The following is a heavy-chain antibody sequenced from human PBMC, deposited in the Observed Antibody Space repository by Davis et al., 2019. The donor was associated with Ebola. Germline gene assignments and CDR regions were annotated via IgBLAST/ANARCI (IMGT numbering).Heavy chain of an antibody. D-gene: IGHD5-24*01. CDR3: ARGDGYNYFGY. Sequence: GESLKISCAASGFTFSSYWMSWVRQAPGKGLEWVANIKQDGSEKYYADSVKGRVTISRDNFKNTVDLQLNSLRAEDTAVYYCARGDGYNYFGYWGQGTLVTVSS. CDR1: GFTFSSYW. V-gene: IGHV3-7*01. J-gene: IGHJ4*02. CDR2: IKQDGSEK.